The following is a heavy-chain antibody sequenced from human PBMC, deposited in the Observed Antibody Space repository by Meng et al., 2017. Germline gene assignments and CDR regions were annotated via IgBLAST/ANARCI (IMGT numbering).Heavy chain of an antibody. CDR2: MNPNSGNT. CDR1: GYTFTSYD. D-gene: IGHD6-13*01. Sequence: VQPVQTAAEVKKPGASVKVSCKASGYTFTSYDINWVRQATGQGLEWMGWMNPNSGNTGYAQKFQGRVTMTRNTSISTAYMELSSLRSEDTAVYYCARGSSSWITNWFDPWGQGTLVTVSS. CDR3: ARGSSSWITNWFDP. V-gene: IGHV1-8*01. J-gene: IGHJ5*02.